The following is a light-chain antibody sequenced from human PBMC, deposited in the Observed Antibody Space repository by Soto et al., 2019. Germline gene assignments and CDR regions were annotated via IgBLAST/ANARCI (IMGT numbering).Light chain of an antibody. Sequence: EIVLTQSPGTLSLSPGERSTLSFMASQGVRSSYLSWYQQKPGQAPRLLIYGASIRATGIPDRFGGSGSGTDFTLTISRLEPEDFAVYYCHQYGDSPLFGPGTKVDIK. CDR3: HQYGDSPL. V-gene: IGKV3-20*01. J-gene: IGKJ3*01. CDR1: QGVRSSY. CDR2: GAS.